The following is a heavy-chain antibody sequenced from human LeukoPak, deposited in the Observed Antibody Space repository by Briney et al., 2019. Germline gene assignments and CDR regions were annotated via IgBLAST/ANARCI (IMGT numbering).Heavy chain of an antibody. CDR1: GYSFTSYW. Sequence: GESLKISCKGSGYSFTSYWIGWVRQLPGKGLEWMGIIYPGDSATRYSPSFQGQVTISADKSISTAYLQWISLKASDTAMYYCARQRYELLVVPAAPDAFDIWGQGTMVTVSS. CDR3: ARQRYELLVVPAAPDAFDI. V-gene: IGHV5-51*01. D-gene: IGHD2-2*01. J-gene: IGHJ3*02. CDR2: IYPGDSAT.